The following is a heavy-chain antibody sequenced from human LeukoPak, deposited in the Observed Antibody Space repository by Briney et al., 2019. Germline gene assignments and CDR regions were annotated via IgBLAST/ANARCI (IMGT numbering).Heavy chain of an antibody. J-gene: IGHJ4*02. CDR2: ISSSNNYI. CDR1: GFSFSSYS. V-gene: IGHV3-21*01. D-gene: IGHD3-3*01. CDR3: ARGGYYDFWSGYYLSN. Sequence: GGSLRLSCAASGFSFSSYSMNWVRQSPGKGLEWVSSISSSNNYIYYADSVKGRFTISRDNAKNSLYLQMNSLRAEDTAVYYCARGGYYDFWSGYYLSNWGQGTLVTVSS.